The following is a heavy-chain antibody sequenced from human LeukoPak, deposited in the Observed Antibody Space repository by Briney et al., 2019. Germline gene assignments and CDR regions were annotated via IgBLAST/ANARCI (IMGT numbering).Heavy chain of an antibody. D-gene: IGHD3-10*01. V-gene: IGHV4-38-2*01. Sequence: PSENLSLTCAVSGYSISSGNYWGWIRQAPGRGLEWIGSIYHNGNTYYNPSLKSRVSISVDTSKNEFSVRVTSVTVADTALYYCARQRLGWFDPWGQGTLVIVSS. CDR1: GYSISSGNY. CDR3: ARQRLGWFDP. CDR2: IYHNGNT. J-gene: IGHJ5*02.